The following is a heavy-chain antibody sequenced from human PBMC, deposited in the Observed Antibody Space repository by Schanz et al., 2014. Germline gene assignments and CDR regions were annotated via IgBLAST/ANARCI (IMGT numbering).Heavy chain of an antibody. J-gene: IGHJ3*02. V-gene: IGHV3-23*01. Sequence: EVQLLESGGGLVQPGGSLKLSCAASGLIFSNYVMSWVRQAPGKGLEWVSGFDAHDGRAYYADSTKGRFTISRDNSKNLLYLQMNSLRAEDTAVYYCAKGRFGELSAFDIWGQGTMVNVSS. CDR2: FDAHDGRA. CDR3: AKGRFGELSAFDI. CDR1: GLIFSNYV. D-gene: IGHD3-10*01.